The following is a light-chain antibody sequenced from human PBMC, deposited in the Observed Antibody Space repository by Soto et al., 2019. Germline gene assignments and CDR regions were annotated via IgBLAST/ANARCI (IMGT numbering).Light chain of an antibody. Sequence: EIVLTQSPGTLSLSPGERATLSCRASQSVNSTFLAWYQQKPGQAPRLLIYSASSRATGIPDRFSGSGSGTDFTLTINRLEPEDFAVYYCHQYGSSPLTFGPGTKVDIK. CDR1: QSVNSTF. CDR3: HQYGSSPLT. V-gene: IGKV3-20*01. J-gene: IGKJ3*01. CDR2: SAS.